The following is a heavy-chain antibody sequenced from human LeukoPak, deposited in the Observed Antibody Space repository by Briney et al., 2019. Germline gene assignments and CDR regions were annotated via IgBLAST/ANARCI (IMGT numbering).Heavy chain of an antibody. J-gene: IGHJ3*02. Sequence: GGSLRLPCAASGFTFSSYSMNWVRQAPGKGLEWVSYISSSSSTIYYADSVKGRFTISRDNAKNSLYLQMNSLRAEDTAVYYCARDRVNWNYETGDAFDIWGQGTMVTVSS. CDR2: ISSSSSTI. D-gene: IGHD1-7*01. CDR1: GFTFSSYS. CDR3: ARDRVNWNYETGDAFDI. V-gene: IGHV3-48*01.